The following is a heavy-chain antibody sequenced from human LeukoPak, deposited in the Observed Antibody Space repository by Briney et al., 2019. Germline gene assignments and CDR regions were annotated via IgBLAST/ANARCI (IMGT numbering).Heavy chain of an antibody. CDR3: AKDPARYFDWLLQAEYFQH. CDR1: GFTFSSYA. J-gene: IGHJ1*01. D-gene: IGHD3-9*01. Sequence: TGGSLRLSCAASGFTFSSYAMSWVRQAPGKGLEWVSAISGSGGSTNYADSVKGRFTISRDNSKNTLYLQMNSLRAEDTAVYYCAKDPARYFDWLLQAEYFQHWGQGTLVTVSS. CDR2: ISGSGGST. V-gene: IGHV3-23*01.